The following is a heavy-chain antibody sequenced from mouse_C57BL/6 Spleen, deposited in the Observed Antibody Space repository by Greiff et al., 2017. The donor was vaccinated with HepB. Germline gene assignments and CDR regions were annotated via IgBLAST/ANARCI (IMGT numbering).Heavy chain of an antibody. CDR1: FFPFLSSS. J-gene: IGHJ4*01. V-gene: IGHV5-16*01. CDR3: ARGAMDY. CDR2: LHYYGIST. Sequence: SLNLSFPSSFFPFLSSSLSFFLHFPSPFLELVSNLHYYGISTYYLDSLKSRFIISRDNAKNILYLQMSSLKSEDTATYYCARGAMDYWGQGTSVTVSS.